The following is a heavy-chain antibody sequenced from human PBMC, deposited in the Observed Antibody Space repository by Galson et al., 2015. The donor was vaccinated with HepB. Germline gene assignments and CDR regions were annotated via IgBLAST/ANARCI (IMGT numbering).Heavy chain of an antibody. CDR3: VQRSSGWYLV. CDR2: INSDGVGT. V-gene: IGHV3-64D*06. J-gene: IGHJ4*02. Sequence: SLRLSCAASGFTFSNYAMHWVRQAPGKGLEYVSGINSDGVGTYYLDSVKGRFTVSRDNSKNALYPQMSGLRTDDTAVYYCVQRSSGWYLVWGQGTLVTVSS. CDR1: GFTFSNYA. D-gene: IGHD6-19*01.